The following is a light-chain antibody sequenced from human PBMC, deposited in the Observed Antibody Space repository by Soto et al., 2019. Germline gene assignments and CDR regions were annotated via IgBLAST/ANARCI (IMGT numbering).Light chain of an antibody. J-gene: IGLJ2*01. CDR2: YDD. Sequence: QSVLTQPPSVSEAPRQRVTISCSGSSSNIGNNDVNWYQQLPGKSPKLLIYYDDLLPSGVSDPFSGSKSGPSASLAIIGLKCEDEADYYCEAWDDSLNVVVFVGGTKLTVL. CDR1: SSNIGNND. CDR3: EAWDDSLNVVV. V-gene: IGLV1-36*01.